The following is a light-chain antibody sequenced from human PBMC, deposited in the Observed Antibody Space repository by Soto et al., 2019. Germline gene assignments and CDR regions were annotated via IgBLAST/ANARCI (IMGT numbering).Light chain of an antibody. CDR3: NSYTSSSTYV. Sequence: QSVLTQPASVSGSPGQSITISCTGTTSDVGRYNYVSWYQQHPGKAPKLIIYDVSNRPSGVSNRFSGPKSGNTASLTISGLQAEDEADYYCNSYTSSSTYVFGPGTKVTVL. CDR1: TSDVGRYNY. CDR2: DVS. J-gene: IGLJ1*01. V-gene: IGLV2-14*01.